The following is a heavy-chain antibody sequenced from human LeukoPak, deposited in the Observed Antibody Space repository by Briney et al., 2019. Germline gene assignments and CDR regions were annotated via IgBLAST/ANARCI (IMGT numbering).Heavy chain of an antibody. CDR2: IIPIFGTT. Sequence: SVKVSCKASGGTLSSYAISWVRQAPGQGLEWMGGIIPIFGTTNHAQKFQGRVTITADESTTTAYMELSSLRSEDTAVYYCARAVLWRFDYWGQGTLVTVSS. D-gene: IGHD2-21*01. V-gene: IGHV1-69*13. J-gene: IGHJ4*02. CDR3: ARAVLWRFDY. CDR1: GGTLSSYA.